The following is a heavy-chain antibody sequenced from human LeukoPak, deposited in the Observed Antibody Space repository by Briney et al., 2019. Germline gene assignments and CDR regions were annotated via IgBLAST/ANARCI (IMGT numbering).Heavy chain of an antibody. CDR1: GYTFTGYY. Sequence: ASVKVSCKASGYTFTGYYMHWVRQAPGQGHEWMGWINPNSGGTNYAQKFQGRVTMTRDTSISTAYMELSRLRSDDTAVYYCARVVHDYYYYGMDVWGQGTTVTVSS. CDR2: INPNSGGT. J-gene: IGHJ6*02. CDR3: ARVVHDYYYYGMDV. V-gene: IGHV1-2*02.